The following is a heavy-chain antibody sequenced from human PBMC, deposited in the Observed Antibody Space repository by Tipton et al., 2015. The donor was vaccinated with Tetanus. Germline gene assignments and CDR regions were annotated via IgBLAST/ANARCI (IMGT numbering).Heavy chain of an antibody. D-gene: IGHD6-13*01. J-gene: IGHJ4*02. CDR3: ARGNRGSSWYF. CDR2: MNPNTGHA. CDR1: AYAFTSYD. Sequence: QLVQSGAEVKKPGASVKVSCKAFAYAFTSYDLNWVRHVTGQGLEWLGYMNPNTGHAGYAQKFQGRVTMTSNISITTAYMELRNLRSDDTAVYYCARGNRGSSWYFWGQGTLLIVSS. V-gene: IGHV1-8*01.